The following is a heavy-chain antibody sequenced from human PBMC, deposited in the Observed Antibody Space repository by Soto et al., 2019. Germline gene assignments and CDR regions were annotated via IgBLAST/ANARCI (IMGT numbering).Heavy chain of an antibody. CDR1: GGSVSSNDW. CDR3: ATRRHYYGTSGYFQY. CDR2: ILHSGSS. V-gene: IGHV4-4*02. D-gene: IGHD3-22*01. J-gene: IGHJ4*02. Sequence: SETLSLTCAVSGGSVSSNDWWSWVRQPPGKGLEWIGEILHSGSSNYNPSLTSRVTISVDKSKNQFSLNLDSVTAADTAVYYCATRRHYYGTSGYFQYWGQGTLVTVSS.